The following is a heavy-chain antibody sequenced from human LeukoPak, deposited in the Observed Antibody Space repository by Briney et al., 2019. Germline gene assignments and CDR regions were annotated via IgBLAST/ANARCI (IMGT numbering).Heavy chain of an antibody. CDR2: ISSNSRTT. J-gene: IGHJ5*02. D-gene: IGHD3-22*01. Sequence: GGSLRLSCAASGFTFSNYSMNWVRQAPGKGLEWVSYISSNSRTTYYGDSVKGRFTISRDNAKNSLFLQINSLRAEDTAVYYCANGGTYSSGPWGQGTLVTVSS. CDR3: ANGGTYSSGP. V-gene: IGHV3-48*04. CDR1: GFTFSNYS.